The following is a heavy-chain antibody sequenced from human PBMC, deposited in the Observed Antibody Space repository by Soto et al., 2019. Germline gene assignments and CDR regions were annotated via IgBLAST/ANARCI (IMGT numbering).Heavy chain of an antibody. V-gene: IGHV4-30-2*01. Sequence: PSETLSLTCAVSGGSISSGGYSWSWMRQPPGKGLEWIGYIYHSGSTYYNPSLKSRVTISVDRSKNQFSLKLSSVTAEDTAVYYCARVGYAVTTGGAFEIWGQGTMVPVSS. CDR3: ARVGYAVTTGGAFEI. D-gene: IGHD4-17*01. CDR2: IYHSGST. J-gene: IGHJ3*02. CDR1: GGSISSGGYS.